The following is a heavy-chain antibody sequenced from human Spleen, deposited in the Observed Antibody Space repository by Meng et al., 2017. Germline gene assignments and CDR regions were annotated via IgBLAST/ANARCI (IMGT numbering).Heavy chain of an antibody. V-gene: IGHV4-38-2*02. Sequence: SETLSLTCTVSGYSISGGFYWGWIRQPPGKGLEWVGTIYHSGNTYYNTYYNPSLKSRVTISIDTSKNQFSLSLSSVTAADTAVYFCASRGYARFDFWGQGALVTVSS. D-gene: IGHD3-16*01. CDR2: IYHSGNTYYNT. CDR3: ASRGYARFDF. J-gene: IGHJ4*01. CDR1: GYSISGGFY.